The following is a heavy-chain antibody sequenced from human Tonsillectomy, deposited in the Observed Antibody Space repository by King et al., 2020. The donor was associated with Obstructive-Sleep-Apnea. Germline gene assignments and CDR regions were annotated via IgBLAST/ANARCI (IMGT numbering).Heavy chain of an antibody. J-gene: IGHJ4*02. D-gene: IGHD3-10*01. V-gene: IGHV3-11*06. Sequence: VQLVESGGGLVKPGGSLRLSCAASGFTFRDYYMSWIRQAAGKGLEWVSYISSSSSCTKYADSVKGRFTISRDNAKNSLSLQMNSLRAEDTAGYYCAIGLYYYGSGSYGYWGQGTLVTGSS. CDR3: AIGLYYYGSGSYGY. CDR1: GFTFRDYY. CDR2: ISSSSSCT.